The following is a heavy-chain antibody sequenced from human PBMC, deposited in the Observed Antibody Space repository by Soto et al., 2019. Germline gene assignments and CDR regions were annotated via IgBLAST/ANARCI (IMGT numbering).Heavy chain of an antibody. V-gene: IGHV4-39*01. D-gene: IGHD1-7*01. Sequence: XXTLSLPCTVSGASISSSSYYWGWIRQPPGKGLEWIGSIYYSGSTYYNPSLKSRVTISVDTSKNQFSLKLSSVTAADTALYYCARLNAGTTYYYYGMDVWGQGTTVTVSS. CDR2: IYYSGST. CDR1: GASISSSSYY. J-gene: IGHJ6*02. CDR3: ARLNAGTTYYYYGMDV.